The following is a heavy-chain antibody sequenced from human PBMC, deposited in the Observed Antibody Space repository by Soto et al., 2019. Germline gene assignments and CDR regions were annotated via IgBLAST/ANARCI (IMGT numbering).Heavy chain of an antibody. CDR3: ARAQSSTTYYFDY. V-gene: IGHV4-4*07. J-gene: IGHJ4*02. Sequence: SETLSLTCTVSGGSISSYYWSWIPQPAGKGLEWIGRIYTSGSTNYNPSLKSRVTTSVDTSKNQFSLKLSSVTAADTAVYYCARAQSSTTYYFDYWGQGTLVTVSS. D-gene: IGHD1-1*01. CDR2: IYTSGST. CDR1: GGSISSYY.